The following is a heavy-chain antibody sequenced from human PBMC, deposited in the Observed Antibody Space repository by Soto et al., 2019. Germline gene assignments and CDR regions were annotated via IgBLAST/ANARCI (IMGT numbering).Heavy chain of an antibody. V-gene: IGHV3-30*18. J-gene: IGHJ4*02. D-gene: IGHD5-18*01. CDR1: GFTFSRYG. Sequence: QVQLVESGGGVDQPGRSLRLSCAASGFTFSRYGMHWVRQAPGKGLEWVAVISYDGSNKYYADSVKGRFTISRDNSKNTLYLQMSSLRAEDTAVYYCAKGFSYSVIDYWGQGTLVTVSS. CDR3: AKGFSYSVIDY. CDR2: ISYDGSNK.